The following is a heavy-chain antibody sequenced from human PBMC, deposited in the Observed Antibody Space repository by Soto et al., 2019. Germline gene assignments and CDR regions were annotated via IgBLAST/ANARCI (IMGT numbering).Heavy chain of an antibody. D-gene: IGHD1-1*01. CDR1: GGAFSSNA. J-gene: IGHJ4*02. CDR3: STDDIDY. Sequence: VACKASGGAFSSNAISWVRPAPGQALDCKGWILPIFGTPNYAQKGQGRVTIAADESTTTADMELSSLRSEDTAVYYCSTDDIDYGGQGTLVSVSS. CDR2: ILPIFGTP. V-gene: IGHV1-69*01.